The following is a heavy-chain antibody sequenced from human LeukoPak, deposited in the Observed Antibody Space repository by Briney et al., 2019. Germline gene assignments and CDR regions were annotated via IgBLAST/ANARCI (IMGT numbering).Heavy chain of an antibody. D-gene: IGHD2-15*01. CDR2: IYTSGST. CDR1: GGSISSYY. CDR3: ARRGILPSPFDP. J-gene: IGHJ5*02. V-gene: IGHV4-4*09. Sequence: PSETLSLTCTVSGGSISSYYWCWIRQPPGKGLEWIGYIYTSGSTNYNPSLKSRVTISVDTSKNQFSLKLSSVTAADTAVYYCARRGILPSPFDPWGQGTLVTVSS.